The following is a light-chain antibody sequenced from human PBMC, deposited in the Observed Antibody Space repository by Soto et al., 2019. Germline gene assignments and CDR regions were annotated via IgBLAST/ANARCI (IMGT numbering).Light chain of an antibody. V-gene: IGKV1-39*01. Sequence: DIQMTQSPSSLSASVGDRVTITCRASQTISNYLNWYQQKPGKAPKLLIYTASSLQSGVPSRFSGSGSGTDFTLTISSLQPEDFATYYCQQSSSTPHLTFGGGTKVEIK. CDR3: QQSSSTPHLT. CDR1: QTISNY. J-gene: IGKJ4*01. CDR2: TAS.